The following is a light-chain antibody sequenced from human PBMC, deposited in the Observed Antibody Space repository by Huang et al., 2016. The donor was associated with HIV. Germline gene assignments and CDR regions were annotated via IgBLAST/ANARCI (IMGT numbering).Light chain of an antibody. CDR2: EAS. V-gene: IGKV3-15*01. Sequence: ETLMTQFPATLSVSPGVRATLSCRASQNVRNNLAWYQQKPGQAPRLLVYEASSRATGVPGRFSASGSGIDFTLTICILQSEDFAVYYCQQFNNWPPAFGGGTTVEIK. CDR1: QNVRNN. J-gene: IGKJ4*01. CDR3: QQFNNWPPA.